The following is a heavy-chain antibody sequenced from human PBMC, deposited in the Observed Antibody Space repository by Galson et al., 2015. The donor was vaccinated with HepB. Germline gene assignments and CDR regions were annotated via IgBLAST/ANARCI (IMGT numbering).Heavy chain of an antibody. D-gene: IGHD3-10*01. CDR2: ISSNGGTT. CDR3: ARDNDAIHWTGEYYYYGMDV. Sequence: SLRLSCAATGFRFSGYGMFWVRQAPGKGLEYVSAISSNGGTTYYANSVTDRFTISRDNSKNELYLQMGRLRSEDTAVYYCARDNDAIHWTGEYYYYGMDVWGQGTTVTVSS. V-gene: IGHV3-64*01. CDR1: GFRFSGYG. J-gene: IGHJ6*02.